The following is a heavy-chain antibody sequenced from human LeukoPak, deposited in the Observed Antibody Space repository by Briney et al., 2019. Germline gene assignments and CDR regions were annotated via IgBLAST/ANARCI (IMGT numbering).Heavy chain of an antibody. CDR3: ARDWHYYDSSGYYYTHFDY. Sequence: PSETLSLTCTGSGGSISSYYWSWIRQPAGKGLEWIGRIYTSGSTNYNPSLKSRVTMSVDTSKNQFSLKLSSVTAADTAVYYCARDWHYYDSSGYYYTHFDYWGQGTLVTVSS. D-gene: IGHD3-22*01. CDR1: GGSISSYY. J-gene: IGHJ4*02. CDR2: IYTSGST. V-gene: IGHV4-4*07.